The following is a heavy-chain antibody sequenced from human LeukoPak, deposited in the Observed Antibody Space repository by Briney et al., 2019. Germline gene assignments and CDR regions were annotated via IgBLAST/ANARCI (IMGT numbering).Heavy chain of an antibody. V-gene: IGHV1-46*01. CDR3: ARERVDLWAGMDV. Sequence: ASVKVSCRASGYTFTSYYMHWVRQAPGQGLEWMGIINPSGGSTSYAQKFQGRVTMTRDTSTSTVYMELSSLRSEDPAVYYCARERVDLWAGMDVWGQGTTVTVSS. CDR1: GYTFTSYY. D-gene: IGHD3-3*01. J-gene: IGHJ6*02. CDR2: INPSGGST.